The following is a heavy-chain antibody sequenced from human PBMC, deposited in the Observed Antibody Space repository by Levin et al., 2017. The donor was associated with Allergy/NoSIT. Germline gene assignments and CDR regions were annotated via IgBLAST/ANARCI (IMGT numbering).Heavy chain of an antibody. CDR2: ISSSSSTI. V-gene: IGHV3-48*02. Sequence: GESLKISCAASGFTFSSYSMNWVRQAPGKGLEWVSYISSSSSTIYYADSVKGRFTISRDNAKNSLYLQMNSLRDEDTAVYYCARERGFSSIAARPNWFDPWGQGTLVTVSS. J-gene: IGHJ5*02. D-gene: IGHD6-6*01. CDR1: GFTFSSYS. CDR3: ARERGFSSIAARPNWFDP.